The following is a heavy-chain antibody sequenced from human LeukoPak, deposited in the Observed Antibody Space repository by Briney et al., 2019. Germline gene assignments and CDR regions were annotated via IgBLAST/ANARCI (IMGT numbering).Heavy chain of an antibody. J-gene: IGHJ6*03. V-gene: IGHV3-23*01. CDR1: GFTFSSYG. Sequence: EGSLRLSCAASGFTFSSYGMSWVRQAPGKGLEWVSAISGSGGSTYYADSVKGRFTISRDNSKNTLYLQMNSLRAEDTAVYYCAKELAVAAHYYYYYMDVWGKGTTVTISS. CDR3: AKELAVAAHYYYYYMDV. D-gene: IGHD6-19*01. CDR2: ISGSGGST.